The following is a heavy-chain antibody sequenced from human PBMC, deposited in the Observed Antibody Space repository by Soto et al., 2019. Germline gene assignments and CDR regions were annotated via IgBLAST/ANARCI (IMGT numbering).Heavy chain of an antibody. J-gene: IGHJ4*02. Sequence: EVQLVEFGGGLVKPGGSLRVSCAASGFTFTYAWMHWVRQAPGKGLEWVGRIKNKIDGGTTDYAAPVEGRFSISRDDSKNTLYLQMNSLETEDTAVYYCTSSYSSGGAFDYWGRGTLVTVSS. D-gene: IGHD6-19*01. V-gene: IGHV3-15*07. CDR3: TSSYSSGGAFDY. CDR2: IKNKIDGGTT. CDR1: GFTFTYAW.